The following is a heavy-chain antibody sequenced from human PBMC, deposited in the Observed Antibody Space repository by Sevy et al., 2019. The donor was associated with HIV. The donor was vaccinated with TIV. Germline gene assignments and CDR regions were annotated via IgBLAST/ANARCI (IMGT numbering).Heavy chain of an antibody. CDR3: ARPRANYVDHYFFYAMDV. D-gene: IGHD4-17*01. Sequence: GGSLRLSCAASGFAFSNYYAMHWVRQAPGKGLEWVALISYDGSDTYYADSGKGRFTVSRDNFKNTLFLQMNSLTTEETAVYYCARPRANYVDHYFFYAMDVWGQGTTVTVSS. V-gene: IGHV3-30-3*01. J-gene: IGHJ6*02. CDR2: ISYDGSDT. CDR1: GFAFSNYYA.